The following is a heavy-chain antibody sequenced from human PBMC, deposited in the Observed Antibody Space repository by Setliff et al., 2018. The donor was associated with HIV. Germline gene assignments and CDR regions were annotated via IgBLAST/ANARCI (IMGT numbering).Heavy chain of an antibody. J-gene: IGHJ4*02. Sequence: PSETLSLTCTVSGGSISSSSYYWAWIRQPPGKGLEWIGNIYYSGSTYYNPSLKSRGAMSVDTSKNQFSLRLSSVTAADTAVYYCARGTKYSSGWSRGDYWGQGTQVTVSS. V-gene: IGHV4-39*01. D-gene: IGHD6-19*01. CDR2: IYYSGST. CDR1: GGSISSSSYY. CDR3: ARGTKYSSGWSRGDY.